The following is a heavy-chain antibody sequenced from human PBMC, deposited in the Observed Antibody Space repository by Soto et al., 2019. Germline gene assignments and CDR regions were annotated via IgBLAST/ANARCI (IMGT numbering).Heavy chain of an antibody. V-gene: IGHV4-39*01. D-gene: IGHD3-3*02. J-gene: IGHJ4*02. CDR3: ARLSIPVATTVDY. CDR1: GGSISRSSYY. Sequence: QLQLQESGPGLVKPSETLSLTCTVSGGSISRSSYYWGWIRQPPGKGLEWLGNIFYSGNTYYNPSLKSRVTISVDTSKNKFSLRLSSVTAADTAVYYCARLSIPVATTVDYWGQGTLVTVSS. CDR2: IFYSGNT.